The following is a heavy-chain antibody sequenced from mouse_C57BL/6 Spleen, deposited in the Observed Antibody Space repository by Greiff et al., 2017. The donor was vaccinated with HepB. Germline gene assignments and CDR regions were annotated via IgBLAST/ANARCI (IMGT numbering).Heavy chain of an antibody. CDR1: GFSLTSYG. D-gene: IGHD2-3*01. Sequence: VKLVESGPGLVQPSQSLSITCTVSGFSLTSYGVHWVRQSPGKGLEWLGVIWSGGSTDYNAAFISRLSISKDNSKSQVFFKMNSLQADDTAIYYCARKDDGYYPYAMDYWGQGTSVTVSS. V-gene: IGHV2-2*01. CDR2: IWSGGST. J-gene: IGHJ4*01. CDR3: ARKDDGYYPYAMDY.